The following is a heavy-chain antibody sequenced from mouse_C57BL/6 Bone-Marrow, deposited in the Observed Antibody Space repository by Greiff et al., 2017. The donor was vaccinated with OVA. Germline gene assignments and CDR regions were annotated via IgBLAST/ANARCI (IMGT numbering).Heavy chain of an antibody. CDR2: INPNNGGT. V-gene: IGHV1-26*01. CDR3: ARGNYGNYLYYFDY. CDR1: GYTFTDYY. J-gene: IGHJ2*01. D-gene: IGHD2-1*01. Sequence: VQLQQSGPELVKPGASVKISCKASGYTFTDYYMNWVKQSHGKSLEWIGDINPNNGGTSYNQKFKGKATLTVDKSSSTAYMELRSLTSEDSAVYYCARGNYGNYLYYFDYWGQGTTLTVSS.